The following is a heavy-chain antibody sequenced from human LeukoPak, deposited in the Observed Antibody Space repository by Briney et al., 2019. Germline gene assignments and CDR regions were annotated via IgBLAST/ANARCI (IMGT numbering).Heavy chain of an antibody. CDR3: TRDSTTVSPHASDI. J-gene: IGHJ3*02. CDR1: GITFSDHH. Sequence: GGSLRLSCAASGITFSDHHMSWIRQAPGKGLEWVSYISSSGRTITYADSVKGRFTISRDNAKNSLYLQMNSLRAEDTAVYYCTRDSTTVSPHASDICRQASTVTFSS. CDR2: ISSSGRTI. V-gene: IGHV3-11*01. D-gene: IGHD4-11*01.